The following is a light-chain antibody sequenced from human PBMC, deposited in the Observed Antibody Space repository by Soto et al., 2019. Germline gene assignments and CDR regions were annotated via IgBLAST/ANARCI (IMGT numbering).Light chain of an antibody. CDR1: NIGGKS. Sequence: SYVLTPPPAVSVAPGQTARITWGGNNIGGKSQHWYQQKPGQAPVLIVYDDGDRPSGITQRFSGSNTGNTATLTISRVEAGDEADYYCQVWENYYDHYVFGTGT. CDR3: QVWENYYDHYV. CDR2: DDG. V-gene: IGLV3-21*02. J-gene: IGLJ1*01.